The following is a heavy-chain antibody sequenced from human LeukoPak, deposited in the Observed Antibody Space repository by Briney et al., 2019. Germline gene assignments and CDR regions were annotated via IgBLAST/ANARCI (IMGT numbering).Heavy chain of an antibody. Sequence: SETLSLSRSVSGYSISSGFYWGWIRQPPGKGLEWIGSIYHSGNTYYNQSLKSRVTISVDTSNNQFSLKLRSVTATDTAVYYCAKQWLTYYFDYWGQGILVTVSS. CDR3: AKQWLTYYFDY. V-gene: IGHV4-38-2*02. D-gene: IGHD6-19*01. CDR2: IYHSGNT. J-gene: IGHJ4*02. CDR1: GYSISSGFY.